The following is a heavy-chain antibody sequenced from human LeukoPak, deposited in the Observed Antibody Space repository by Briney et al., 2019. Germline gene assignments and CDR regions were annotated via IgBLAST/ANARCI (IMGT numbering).Heavy chain of an antibody. D-gene: IGHD6-13*01. CDR2: ISYDGSNK. V-gene: IGHV3-30-3*01. Sequence: GGSLRLSCAASGFTFSSYAMHWVRQAPGKGLEWVAVISYDGSNKYYADSVKGRFTISRDNSKNTLYLQMNSLRAEDTAVYYCAREFDSSSWCRGGGYYFDYWGQGTLVTVSS. CDR3: AREFDSSSWCRGGGYYFDY. CDR1: GFTFSSYA. J-gene: IGHJ4*02.